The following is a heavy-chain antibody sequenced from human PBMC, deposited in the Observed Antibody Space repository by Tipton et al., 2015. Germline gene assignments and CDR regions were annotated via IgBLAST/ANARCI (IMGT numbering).Heavy chain of an antibody. Sequence: TLSLTCAVSGYSIATGYYWGWIRQPPGKGLEWIGSISHSGNTYYNPSLKSRVTMSRDTSKNQFSLKLTSVTAADTAVYYCACQDYDSLTRDYQTVDCWGQGTLVTVSS. CDR3: ACQDYDSLTRDYQTVDC. D-gene: IGHD3-9*01. V-gene: IGHV4-38-2*01. CDR1: GYSIATGYY. J-gene: IGHJ4*02. CDR2: ISHSGNT.